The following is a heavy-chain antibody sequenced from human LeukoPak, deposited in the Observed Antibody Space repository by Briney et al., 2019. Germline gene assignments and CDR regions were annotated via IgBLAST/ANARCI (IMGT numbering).Heavy chain of an antibody. Sequence: GGSLRLSCAASGFTFSSYAMHWVRQAPGKWLEWVAVISYDGSNKYYADSVKGRFTISRDNSKNTLYLQMNNLRADDTAVYYCARESGYAVGDFWGLGTLVTVSS. V-gene: IGHV3-30*04. CDR3: ARESGYAVGDF. CDR2: ISYDGSNK. D-gene: IGHD5-12*01. J-gene: IGHJ4*02. CDR1: GFTFSSYA.